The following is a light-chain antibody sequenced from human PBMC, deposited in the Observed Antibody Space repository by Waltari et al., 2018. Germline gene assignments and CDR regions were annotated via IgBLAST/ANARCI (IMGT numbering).Light chain of an antibody. CDR2: DVN. J-gene: IGLJ3*02. CDR1: SSDVGGNNY. V-gene: IGLV2-11*01. Sequence: QSALTQPRSVSGSLGQSVTISCTGTSSDVGGNNYVTWYQQHPGKAPKLMIYDVNKRPSGFPDRASGSKSGTTASLTISGLQTEDEADYYCCSFAASYSAVFGGGTRLTVL. CDR3: CSFAASYSAV.